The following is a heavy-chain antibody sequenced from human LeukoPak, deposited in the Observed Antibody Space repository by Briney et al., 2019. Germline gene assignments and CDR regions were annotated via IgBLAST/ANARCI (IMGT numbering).Heavy chain of an antibody. CDR2: ISSSSSYI. CDR1: GFTFSSYS. D-gene: IGHD3-9*01. Sequence: GGSLRLSCAASGFTFSSYSMNWVRQAPGKGLEWVSSISSSSSYIYYADSVKGRFTISRDNAKNSLYLQMNSLRAEDTAVYYCASDYYDILTGYADFDYWSQGTLVTVSS. CDR3: ASDYYDILTGYADFDY. V-gene: IGHV3-21*01. J-gene: IGHJ4*02.